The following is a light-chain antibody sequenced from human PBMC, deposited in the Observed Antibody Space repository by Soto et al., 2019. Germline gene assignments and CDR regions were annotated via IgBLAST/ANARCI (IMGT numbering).Light chain of an antibody. CDR1: SSDVGAYHY. CDR2: EVT. Sequence: QSPLTQPPSASGSPGQSVTISCTGTSSDVGAYHYVSWYQQHAGKAPKLVIYEVTKRPSGVPDRFSGSKSANTASLTVSGLQAEDEADYYCSSFASSNTWVFGGGTKLTVL. J-gene: IGLJ3*02. CDR3: SSFASSNTWV. V-gene: IGLV2-8*01.